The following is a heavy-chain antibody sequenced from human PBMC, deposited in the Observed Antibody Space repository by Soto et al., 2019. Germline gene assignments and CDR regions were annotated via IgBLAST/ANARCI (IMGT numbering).Heavy chain of an antibody. CDR3: ARVAIRFLEWSYDAFDI. CDR2: ISAYNGNT. D-gene: IGHD3-3*01. Sequence: ASVKVSCKASGYTFTSSGISWVRQAPGQGLEWMGWISAYNGNTNYAQKLQGRVTMTTDTSTSTAYMERRSLRSDATAVYYCARVAIRFLEWSYDAFDIWGQGTMVTVS. V-gene: IGHV1-18*01. CDR1: GYTFTSSG. J-gene: IGHJ3*02.